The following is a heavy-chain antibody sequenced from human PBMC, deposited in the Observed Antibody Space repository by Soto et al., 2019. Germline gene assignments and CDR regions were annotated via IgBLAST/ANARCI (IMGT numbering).Heavy chain of an antibody. V-gene: IGHV3-23*01. J-gene: IGHJ6*02. CDR2: ISDGGERT. D-gene: IGHD3-3*01. CDR1: GFTFSDYV. CDR3: ARDRSTDFGLDV. Sequence: EVQLLESGGDLVQPGGSLRLSCVASGFTFSDYVMSWVRQVPGKGLEWVSSISDGGERTDYRDSVRGRFTISRDNARFTLHLQMNSLRVDDTAIYFGARDRSTDFGLDVWGQGTTVTVSS.